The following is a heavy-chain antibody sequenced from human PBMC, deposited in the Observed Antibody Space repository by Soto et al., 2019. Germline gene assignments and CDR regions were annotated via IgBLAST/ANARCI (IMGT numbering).Heavy chain of an antibody. D-gene: IGHD3-3*01. CDR1: GYSFTSYW. CDR2: IDPSDSYT. CDR3: ARLRRGIFGVVINYYYYGMDV. Sequence: PGESLKISCKGSGYSFTSYWISWVRQMPGKGLEWMGRIDPSDSYTNYSPSFQGHVTISADKSISTAYLQWSSLKASDTAMYYCARLRRGIFGVVINYYYYGMDVWGQGTTVTVSS. J-gene: IGHJ6*02. V-gene: IGHV5-10-1*01.